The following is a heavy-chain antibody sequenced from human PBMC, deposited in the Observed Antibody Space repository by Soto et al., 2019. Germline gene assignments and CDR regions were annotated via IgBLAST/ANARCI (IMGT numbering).Heavy chain of an antibody. D-gene: IGHD3-22*01. CDR1: GFTFSSYA. CDR3: ATSYDSSGYDY. V-gene: IGHV3-23*01. J-gene: IGHJ4*02. Sequence: GGSLRLSCAASGFTFSSYAMSWVRQAPGKGLEWVSALSGSGISTYYADTVKGRFTISRDNSRNTLYLQMNSLRAEDTAVYYRATSYDSSGYDYWGQGTLVTVSS. CDR2: LSGSGIST.